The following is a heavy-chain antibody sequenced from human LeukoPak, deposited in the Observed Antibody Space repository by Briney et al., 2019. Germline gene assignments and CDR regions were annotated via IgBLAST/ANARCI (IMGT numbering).Heavy chain of an antibody. D-gene: IGHD3-22*01. V-gene: IGHV3-66*01. CDR1: GFAFSSNY. Sequence: GGSLRLSCAASGFAFSSNYMSWVGQAPGKGLEGGAVVYRGGSTQYADSVMRRFIISRDNYKNTFYLQMDSLRAEDTAVYYCARVRRWYSFDGDGYQYYFISWGQGTLITVSS. CDR2: VYRGGST. J-gene: IGHJ4*02. CDR3: ARVRRWYSFDGDGYQYYFIS.